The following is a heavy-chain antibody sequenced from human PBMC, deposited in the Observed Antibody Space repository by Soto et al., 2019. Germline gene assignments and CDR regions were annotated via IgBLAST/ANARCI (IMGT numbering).Heavy chain of an antibody. CDR2: IYYSGST. CDR1: GGSISSGDYY. Sequence: PSGTLSLTCTVSGGSISSGDYYWSWIRQPPGKGLEWIGYIYYSGSTYYNPSLKSRVTISVDTSKNQFSLKLSSVTAADTAVYYCAGRDSHWRFMDVWGKGTTVTVSS. D-gene: IGHD4-4*01. V-gene: IGHV4-30-4*01. CDR3: AGRDSHWRFMDV. J-gene: IGHJ6*03.